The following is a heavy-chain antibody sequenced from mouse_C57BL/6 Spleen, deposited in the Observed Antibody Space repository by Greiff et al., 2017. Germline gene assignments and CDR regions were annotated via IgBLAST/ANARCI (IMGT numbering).Heavy chain of an antibody. D-gene: IGHD1-1*01. Sequence: QVQLQQPGAELVRPGTSVKLSCKASGYTFTSYWMHWVKQRPGQGLEWIGVIDPSDSYTNYNQKFKGKATLTVDTSSSTAYMQLSSLTSEDSAVXDCARPTTVVAHWYYDVWGTGTTVTVSS. CDR3: ARPTTVVAHWYYDV. CDR1: GYTFTSYW. CDR2: IDPSDSYT. J-gene: IGHJ1*03. V-gene: IGHV1-59*01.